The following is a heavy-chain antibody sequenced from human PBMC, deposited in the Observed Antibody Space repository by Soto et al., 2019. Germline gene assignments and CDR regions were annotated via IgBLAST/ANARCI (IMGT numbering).Heavy chain of an antibody. CDR1: GGIFSSNT. Sequence: QVYLVQSGAEVKKPGSSVKISCKASGGIFSSNTINWVRQAAGQGLEWMGGIIPLFGTANYAEKFQARVTITADKSTKTEYMELTSLRPEDTAVYYCASKASCGGDCYAVDSWGQGTLVNVSS. CDR2: IIPLFGTA. CDR3: ASKASCGGDCYAVDS. D-gene: IGHD2-21*02. V-gene: IGHV1-69*06. J-gene: IGHJ4*02.